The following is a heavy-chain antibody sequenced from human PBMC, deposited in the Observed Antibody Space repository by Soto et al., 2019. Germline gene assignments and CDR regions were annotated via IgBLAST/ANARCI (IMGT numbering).Heavy chain of an antibody. D-gene: IGHD3-22*01. CDR2: MNPNSGNT. CDR3: ARVNYDSIGFYYGAWFVP. J-gene: IGHJ5*02. Sequence: QVQLVQSGAEVKKPGASVKVSCKASGYTFTSYDINWVRQATGQGLEWMGWMNPNSGNTGYAQKFQGRVNMTRNTSIRTAYMELSSVGSEDTALYYCARVNYDSIGFYYGAWFVPWGQGTLVTVSS. CDR1: GYTFTSYD. V-gene: IGHV1-8*01.